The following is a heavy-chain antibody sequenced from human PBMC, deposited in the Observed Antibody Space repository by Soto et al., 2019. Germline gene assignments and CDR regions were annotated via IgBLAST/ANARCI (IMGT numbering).Heavy chain of an antibody. D-gene: IGHD4-17*01. V-gene: IGHV3-15*01. CDR1: GITFINAW. CDR3: TTDPGDYQDF. Sequence: PGGSLRLSCVASGITFINAWMSWVRQVPGKGLEWVGRIKNRFDGGTADYAAPVRGRFTITRDDSKNTLFLQMNSLEVEDTAIYYCTTDPGDYQDFWGQGXLVTVSS. CDR2: IKNRFDGGTA. J-gene: IGHJ4*02.